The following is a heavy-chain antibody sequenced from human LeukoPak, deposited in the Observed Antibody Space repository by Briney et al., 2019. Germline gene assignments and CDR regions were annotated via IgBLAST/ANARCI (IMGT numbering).Heavy chain of an antibody. J-gene: IGHJ1*01. CDR3: AKGLDWVKMYFQH. CDR1: GFTFSIYR. V-gene: IGHV3-48*01. D-gene: IGHD2-21*01. Sequence: GGSLRLSCAASGFTFSIYRMNWVRQAPGKGLEWVSYISSSSDTYYADSVRGRFTISRDNSKNTLYLQMNSLRAEDTAVYYCAKGLDWVKMYFQHWGQGTLVTVSS. CDR2: ISSSSDT.